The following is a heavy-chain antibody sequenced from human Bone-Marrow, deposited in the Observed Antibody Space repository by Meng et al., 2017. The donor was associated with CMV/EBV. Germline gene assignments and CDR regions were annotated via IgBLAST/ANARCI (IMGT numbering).Heavy chain of an antibody. CDR1: GYSFTGYW. CDR3: ARLAGYCSSTTTCSRAYYFDY. CDR2: IYPGDSDT. J-gene: IGHJ4*02. V-gene: IGHV5-51*01. D-gene: IGHD2-2*01. Sequence: GESLKISCKGAGYSFTGYWIGWVRQMPEKGLEWMGSIYPGDSDTRYSPSFQGQVTISVDKSISTAYLQWSSLKASDTAMYYCARLAGYCSSTTTCSRAYYFDYWGQGILVTVSS.